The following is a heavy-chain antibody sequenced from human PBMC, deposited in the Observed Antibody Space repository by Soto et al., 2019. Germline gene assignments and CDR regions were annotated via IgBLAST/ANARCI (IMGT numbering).Heavy chain of an antibody. CDR3: ARRGSYHYDFWSGYLGDAFDI. Sequence: LETLSLTCSVSCGSISSYYWRWIRQPPGKGLEWIGYIYYSGSTNYNPSLKSRVTISVDTSKNQFSLKLSSVTAADTAVYYCARRGSYHYDFWSGYLGDAFDIWGQGTMVTVSS. D-gene: IGHD3-3*01. CDR2: IYYSGST. CDR1: CGSISSYY. J-gene: IGHJ3*02. V-gene: IGHV4-59*08.